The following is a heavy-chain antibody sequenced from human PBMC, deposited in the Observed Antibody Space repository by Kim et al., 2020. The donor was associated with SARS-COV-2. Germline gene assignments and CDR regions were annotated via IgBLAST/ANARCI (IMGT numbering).Heavy chain of an antibody. CDR3: ARVTNYYGSGSPPGGMDV. CDR2: IYYSGST. CDR1: GGSVSSGSYY. V-gene: IGHV4-61*01. D-gene: IGHD3-10*01. Sequence: SETLSLTCTVSGGSVSSGSYYWSWIRQPPGKGLEWIGYIYYSGSTNYNPYLKSRVTISVDTSKNQFSLKLSTVTAADTAVYYCARVTNYYGSGSPPGGMDVWGQGTTGTVSS. J-gene: IGHJ6*02.